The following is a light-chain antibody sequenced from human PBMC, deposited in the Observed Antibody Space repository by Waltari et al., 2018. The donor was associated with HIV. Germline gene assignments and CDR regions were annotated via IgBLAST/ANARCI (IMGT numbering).Light chain of an antibody. Sequence: SVLTQPPSTSGTPGQRVNISCSGSHSNIGRKDVYWFQHLPGTAPKLLIDRTNQRRSGVPDRCSGSKSGTSASLAISGLRSDDEADYYCAAWDDTLSSYVFGSGTTVTV. CDR3: AAWDDTLSSYV. CDR2: RTN. J-gene: IGLJ1*01. CDR1: HSNIGRKD. V-gene: IGLV1-47*01.